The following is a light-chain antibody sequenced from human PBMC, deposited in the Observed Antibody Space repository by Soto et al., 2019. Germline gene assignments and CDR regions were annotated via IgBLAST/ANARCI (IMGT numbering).Light chain of an antibody. CDR3: SSYRSATTPPYV. Sequence: QSALTQPASVSGSPGQSITISCIGTSSDFGAYNFVSWYQHHPGKAPKLLIYEVTYRPSGISNRFSGSKSANTASLTISGLQAEDEADYFCSSYRSATTPPYVFGSGTKLTVL. J-gene: IGLJ1*01. CDR1: SSDFGAYNF. V-gene: IGLV2-14*01. CDR2: EVT.